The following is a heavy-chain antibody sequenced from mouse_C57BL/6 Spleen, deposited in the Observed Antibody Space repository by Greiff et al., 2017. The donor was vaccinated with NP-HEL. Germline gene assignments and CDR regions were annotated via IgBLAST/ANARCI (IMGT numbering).Heavy chain of an antibody. V-gene: IGHV1-64*01. Sequence: VQLQQPGAELVKPGASVKLSCKASGYTFTSYWMHWVKQRPGQGLEWIGMIHPNSGSTNYNEKFKSKATLTVDKSSSTAYMQLSSLTSEDSAVYYCARSLYYDYDDGYWYFDVWGTGTTVTVSS. J-gene: IGHJ1*03. D-gene: IGHD2-4*01. CDR2: IHPNSGST. CDR1: GYTFTSYW. CDR3: ARSLYYDYDDGYWYFDV.